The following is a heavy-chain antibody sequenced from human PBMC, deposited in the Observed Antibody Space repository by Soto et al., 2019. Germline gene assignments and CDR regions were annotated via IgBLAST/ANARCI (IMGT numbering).Heavy chain of an antibody. CDR3: ARLTSCDSGGYYCY. V-gene: IGHV3-21*01. CDR2: ISSSSSYI. J-gene: IGHJ4*02. Sequence: EVQLVESGGGLVKPGGSLRLSCAASGFTFSSYSMNWVRQAPGKGLEWVSSISSSSSYIYYADSVKGRFTISRDNAKNSLYLQMNSLRAEDTSVYYCARLTSCDSGGYYCYWGQGTLVTVSS. CDR1: GFTFSSYS. D-gene: IGHD3-22*01.